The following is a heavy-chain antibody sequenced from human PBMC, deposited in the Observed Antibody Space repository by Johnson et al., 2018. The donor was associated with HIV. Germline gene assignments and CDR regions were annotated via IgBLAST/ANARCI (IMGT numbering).Heavy chain of an antibody. V-gene: IGHV3-30*02. CDR1: GFTFSSYG. Sequence: VQLVESGGGVVQPGGSLRLSCAASGFTFSSYGMHWVRQAPGKGLEWVAFIRYAGSNKYYVDSVKGRFTISRDNAKNSLYLQMNSLRAEDTAVYYCARGHWAFDIWGQGTMVTVSS. CDR3: ARGHWAFDI. D-gene: IGHD1-1*01. J-gene: IGHJ3*02. CDR2: IRYAGSNK.